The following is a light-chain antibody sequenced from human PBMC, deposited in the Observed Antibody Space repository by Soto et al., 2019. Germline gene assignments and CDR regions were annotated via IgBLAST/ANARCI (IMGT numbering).Light chain of an antibody. CDR1: QSLLHRNGYNY. CDR3: MQALQTPLT. V-gene: IGKV2-28*01. Sequence: EIVLTQSPLSLPVTPGESASISCRSSQSLLHRNGYNYVDWYLQKPGQSPQLLIYLGSNRASGVPDRFSGSGSGTDFTLQISRVEAEDFGLDYCMQALQTPLTFGQGTRLEIK. J-gene: IGKJ5*01. CDR2: LGS.